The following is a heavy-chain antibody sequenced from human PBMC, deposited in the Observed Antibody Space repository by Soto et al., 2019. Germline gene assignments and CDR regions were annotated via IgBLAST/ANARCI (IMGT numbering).Heavy chain of an antibody. Sequence: PGGSLRLSCAASGFTFSSYGMHWVRQAPGKGLEWVAVISYDGSNKYYADSVKGRFTISRDNSKNTLYLQMNSLRAEDTAVYYCAKHSPCGGDCYFFDYWGQGTLVTVSS. V-gene: IGHV3-30*18. D-gene: IGHD2-21*02. J-gene: IGHJ4*02. CDR1: GFTFSSYG. CDR3: AKHSPCGGDCYFFDY. CDR2: ISYDGSNK.